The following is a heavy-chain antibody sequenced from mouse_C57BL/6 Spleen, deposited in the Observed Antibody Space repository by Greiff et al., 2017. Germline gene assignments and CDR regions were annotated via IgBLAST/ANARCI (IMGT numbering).Heavy chain of an antibody. D-gene: IGHD1-1*01. CDR3: ARVAGDSWFAY. J-gene: IGHJ3*01. CDR2: IHPNSGST. Sequence: VQLKQPGAELVKPGASVKLSCKASGYTFTSYWMHWVKQRPGQGLEWIGMIHPNSGSTNYNEKFKSKATLTVDKSSSTAYMQLSSLTSEDSAVYYCARVAGDSWFAYWGQGTLVTGSA. CDR1: GYTFTSYW. V-gene: IGHV1-64*01.